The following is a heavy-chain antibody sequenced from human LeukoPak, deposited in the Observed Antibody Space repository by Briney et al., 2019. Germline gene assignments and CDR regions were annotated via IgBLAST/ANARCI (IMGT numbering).Heavy chain of an antibody. Sequence: GASVKVSCKASGYTFTGYYMHWVRQAPGQGLEWMGWINPNSGGTNYAQKFQGRVTMTRDTSISTAYMELSRLRSDDTAVYYCARVISGYDSPXXXDYWGQGTLVTVSS. CDR2: INPNSGGT. D-gene: IGHD5-12*01. J-gene: IGHJ4*02. CDR1: GYTFTGYY. CDR3: ARVISGYDSPXXXDY. V-gene: IGHV1-2*02.